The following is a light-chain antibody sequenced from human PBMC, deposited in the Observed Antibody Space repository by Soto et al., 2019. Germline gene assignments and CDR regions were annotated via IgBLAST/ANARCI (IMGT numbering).Light chain of an antibody. CDR2: DVS. Sequence: QSVLTQPASVSGSPGQSITISCTGTSSDVGSYYLVSWYQQHPDKAPKLMIYDVSNRPSGVSNRFSGSKSGNTASLIISGLQAEYEADYYCSSYTSTSALVLFGGGTKLTVL. J-gene: IGLJ2*01. CDR1: SSDVGSYYL. CDR3: SSYTSTSALVL. V-gene: IGLV2-14*02.